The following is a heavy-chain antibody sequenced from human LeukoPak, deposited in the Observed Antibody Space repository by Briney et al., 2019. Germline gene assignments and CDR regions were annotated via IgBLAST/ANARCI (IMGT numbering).Heavy chain of an antibody. V-gene: IGHV4-39*01. CDR2: IYYSGST. CDR3: ARRGYSYGYWFDY. D-gene: IGHD5-18*01. J-gene: IGHJ4*02. Sequence: PSETLSLTCTVSGGSISSSSYYWGWIRQPPGKGLEWIGNIYYSGSTYYNPSLKSRVTISVDTSKNQFSLKLSSVTAADTAVYYCARRGYSYGYWFDYWGQGTLVTVSS. CDR1: GGSISSSSYY.